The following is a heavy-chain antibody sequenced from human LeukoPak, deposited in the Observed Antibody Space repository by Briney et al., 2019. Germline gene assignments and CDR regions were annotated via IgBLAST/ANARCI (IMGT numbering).Heavy chain of an antibody. CDR1: GYSISSGYY. CDR2: IYHSGST. CDR3: ARSLVGARDAFDI. Sequence: SETLSLTCTVSGYSISSGYYWGWIRQPPGKGLEWIGSIYHSGSTYYNPSLKSRVTISVDTSKNQFSLKLSSVTAADTAVYYCARSLVGARDAFDIWGQGTMVTVSS. J-gene: IGHJ3*02. D-gene: IGHD1-26*01. V-gene: IGHV4-38-2*02.